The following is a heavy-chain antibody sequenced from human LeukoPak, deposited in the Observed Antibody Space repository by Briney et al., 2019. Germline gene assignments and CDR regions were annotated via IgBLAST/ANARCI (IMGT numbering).Heavy chain of an antibody. J-gene: IGHJ4*02. CDR2: IRSKAYGGTT. Sequence: GGSLRLSCTASGFTFGDYAMSWFRQAPGKGLEWVGFIRSKAYGGTTEYAASVKGRFTISRDDSKSIAYLQMNSLKTEDTAVYYYTRVRDSSGYNFDYWGQGTLVTVSS. CDR3: TRVRDSSGYNFDY. CDR1: GFTFGDYA. D-gene: IGHD3-22*01. V-gene: IGHV3-49*03.